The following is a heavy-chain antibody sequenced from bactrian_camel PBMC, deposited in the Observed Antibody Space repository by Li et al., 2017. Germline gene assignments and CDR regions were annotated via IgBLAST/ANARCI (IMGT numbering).Heavy chain of an antibody. J-gene: IGHJ4*01. CDR3: ATFRWLDY. D-gene: IGHD6*01. CDR2: INNGGDST. V-gene: IGHV3S40*01. Sequence: VQLVESGGGLVQPGGSLRLSCAASDSTFSYYDMTWVRQAPGKGLEWVSGINNGGDSTYYADSVKGRFTISRDNAKNTLYLQMNSLKTEDTAVYHCATFRWLDYWGQGTQVTVS. CDR1: DSTFSYYD.